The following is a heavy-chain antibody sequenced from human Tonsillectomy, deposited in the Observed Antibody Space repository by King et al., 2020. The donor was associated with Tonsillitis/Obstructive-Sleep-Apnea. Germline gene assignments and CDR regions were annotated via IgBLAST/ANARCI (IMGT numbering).Heavy chain of an antibody. D-gene: IGHD1-26*01. CDR2: INSYGSST. CDR3: ARDGGSYQGAFDY. Sequence: VQLVESGGGLVQPGGSLRLSCAASGYTFSSYWMHWVRQAPGKGLVWVSRINSYGSSTSYADSVKGRFTISRDNAKNTLYLQMNSLRAEDTAVYYCARDGGSYQGAFDYWGQGTLVTVSS. CDR1: GYTFSSYW. V-gene: IGHV3-74*01. J-gene: IGHJ4*02.